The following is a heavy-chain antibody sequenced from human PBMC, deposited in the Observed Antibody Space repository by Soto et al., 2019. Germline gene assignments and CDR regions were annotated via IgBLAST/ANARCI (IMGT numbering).Heavy chain of an antibody. D-gene: IGHD3-10*01. V-gene: IGHV1-69*13. CDR3: AREVNTTMVRGVIGPPYGMDV. CDR1: GGTFSSYA. Sequence: GASVKVSCKASGGTFSSYAISWVRQAPGQGLEWMGGIIPIFGTANYAQKFQGRVTITADESTSTAYMELSSLRSEDTAVYYCAREVNTTMVRGVIGPPYGMDVWGQGTTVTVSS. CDR2: IIPIFGTA. J-gene: IGHJ6*02.